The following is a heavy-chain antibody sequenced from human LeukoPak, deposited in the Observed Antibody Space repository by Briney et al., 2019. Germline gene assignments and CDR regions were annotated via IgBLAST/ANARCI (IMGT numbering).Heavy chain of an antibody. V-gene: IGHV3-30-3*01. Sequence: GGSLRLSCAASGFTFSSYAMHWVRQAPGKGLEWVAVISYDGSNKYYADSVKGRFTISRDNSKNTLYLQMNSLRAEDTAVYYCATIGDVGDYWGQGTLVTVSS. CDR3: ATIGDVGDY. J-gene: IGHJ4*02. CDR2: ISYDGSNK. CDR1: GFTFSSYA. D-gene: IGHD3-16*01.